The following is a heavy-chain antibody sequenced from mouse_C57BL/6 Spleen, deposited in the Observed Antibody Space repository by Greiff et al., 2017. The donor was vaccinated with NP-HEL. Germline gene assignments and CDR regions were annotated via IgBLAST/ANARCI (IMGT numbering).Heavy chain of an antibody. CDR2: ISDGGSYT. CDR3: ARGGDDYDSYFDY. Sequence: EVQGVASGGGLVKPGGSLKLSCAASGFTFSSYAMSWVRQTPEKRLEWVATISDGGSYTYYPDNVKGRFTISRDNAKNNLYLQMSHLKSEDTAMYYCARGGDDYDSYFDYWGQGTTLTVSS. CDR1: GFTFSSYA. D-gene: IGHD2-4*01. V-gene: IGHV5-4*01. J-gene: IGHJ2*01.